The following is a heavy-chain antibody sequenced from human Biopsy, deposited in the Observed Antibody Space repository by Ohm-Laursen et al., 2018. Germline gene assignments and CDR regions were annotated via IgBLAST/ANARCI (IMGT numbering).Heavy chain of an antibody. CDR2: IYNSETT. V-gene: IGHV4-39*01. CDR1: GDSISTSTTYY. J-gene: IGHJ5*02. CDR3: ARHPTGFWFDP. Sequence: GTLSLTCAVSGDSISTSTTYYWAWLRQPPGKGLEWIGSIYNSETTIYNPSLKSRVAISVDTSTNQFSLKVSSATAADTALYYCARHPTGFWFDPWGHGTLVTVSS.